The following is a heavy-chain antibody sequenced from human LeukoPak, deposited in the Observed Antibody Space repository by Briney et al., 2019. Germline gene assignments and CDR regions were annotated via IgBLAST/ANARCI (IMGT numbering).Heavy chain of an antibody. Sequence: PGESLKISCKGSGFSFTNYWIGWVRQMPGKGLEWMGIIYPGDSDTRYSPSFQGQVTISADKSISTAYLQWSSLKASDTAMYYCARPLRSRAAVAGFDYWGQGTLVTVSS. D-gene: IGHD6-19*01. V-gene: IGHV5-51*01. CDR1: GFSFTNYW. CDR3: ARPLRSRAAVAGFDY. J-gene: IGHJ4*02. CDR2: IYPGDSDT.